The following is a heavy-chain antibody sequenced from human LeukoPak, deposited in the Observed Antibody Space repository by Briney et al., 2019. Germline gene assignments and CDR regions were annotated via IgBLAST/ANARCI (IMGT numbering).Heavy chain of an antibody. J-gene: IGHJ4*02. CDR3: AKVPYYYGSGSYTHPH. CDR2: IRYDGSNK. CDR1: GFTFSNYG. D-gene: IGHD3-10*01. V-gene: IGHV3-30*02. Sequence: GGSLRLSCAASGFTFSNYGMHWVRQAPGKGLEWVTFIRYDGSNKYYADSVKGRFTISRDNSKNTLYLQMNSLRAEDTAVYYCAKVPYYYGSGSYTHPHWGQGTLVTVSS.